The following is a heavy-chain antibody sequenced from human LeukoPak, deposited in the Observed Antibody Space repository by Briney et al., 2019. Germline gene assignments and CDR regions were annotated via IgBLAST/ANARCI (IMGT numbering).Heavy chain of an antibody. CDR2: IYSVGST. CDR1: GFTVSSNY. V-gene: IGHV3-53*01. CDR3: ARSRVTTANDAFDI. Sequence: PGGSLRLSCAAAGFTVSSNYMSSVRQAPGKGLECVSVIYSVGSTYYADSVKGRFTISRDNSKNTLYLQMNSLRAEDTAVYYCARSRVTTANDAFDIWGQGTMVTVSS. J-gene: IGHJ3*02. D-gene: IGHD4-17*01.